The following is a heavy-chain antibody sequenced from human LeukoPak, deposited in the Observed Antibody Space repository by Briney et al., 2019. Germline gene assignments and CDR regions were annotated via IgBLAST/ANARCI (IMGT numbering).Heavy chain of an antibody. V-gene: IGHV1-24*01. CDR3: ATGHYGSGSYSPIPYYYYMDV. J-gene: IGHJ6*03. CDR2: FDPEDGET. D-gene: IGHD3-10*01. CDR1: GYTLTELS. Sequence: ASVKVSCKVSGYTLTELSMHWVRQAPGKGLEWMGGFDPEDGETIYAQKFQGRVTMTEDTSTDTAYMELSSLRSEDTAVYYCATGHYGSGSYSPIPYYYYMDVWGKGTTVTVSS.